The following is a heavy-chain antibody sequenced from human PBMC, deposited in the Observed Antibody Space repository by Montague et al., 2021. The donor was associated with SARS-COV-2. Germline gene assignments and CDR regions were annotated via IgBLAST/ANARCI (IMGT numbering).Heavy chain of an antibody. D-gene: IGHD1-1*01. CDR2: VYYTGST. CDR1: AGSISSHY. Sequence: SETLSLTCTVSAGSISSHYWSWVRQPPGKALEWIGYVYYTGSTKYNPSLKSRVTMSVGTPKNRFSLSLRSLTAADTAVYYCARAENTCFIANCVYYFDIWGLGALVTVSS. CDR3: ARAENTCFIANCVYYFDI. J-gene: IGHJ4*02. V-gene: IGHV4-59*11.